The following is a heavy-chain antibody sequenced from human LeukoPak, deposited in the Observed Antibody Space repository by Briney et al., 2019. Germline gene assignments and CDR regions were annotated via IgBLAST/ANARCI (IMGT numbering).Heavy chain of an antibody. CDR3: AKENSGSYPDAFDI. Sequence: GGSLRLSCAASGFTFSSYAMSWVRQAPGKGLEWVSGISDSGGAGSTYYADSVKGPFTISSDNSKNTLYLHMNSLRAEDTALFYCAKENSGSYPDAFDIWGQGTMVTVSS. D-gene: IGHD1-26*01. CDR1: GFTFSSYA. J-gene: IGHJ3*02. CDR2: ISDSGGAGST. V-gene: IGHV3-23*01.